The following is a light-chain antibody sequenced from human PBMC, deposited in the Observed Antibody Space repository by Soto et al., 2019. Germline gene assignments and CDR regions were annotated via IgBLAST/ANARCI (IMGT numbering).Light chain of an antibody. CDR3: QHRSNWPLT. Sequence: ETVLTQSPATLPLSPGERATLSCRASQSVSSYLAWYQQKPGQAPRLLIYDASNRATGIPARFSGSGSGTDFTLTISSLEPEDFAVYYCQHRSNWPLTFGGGTKVDIK. CDR2: DAS. V-gene: IGKV3-11*01. J-gene: IGKJ4*01. CDR1: QSVSSY.